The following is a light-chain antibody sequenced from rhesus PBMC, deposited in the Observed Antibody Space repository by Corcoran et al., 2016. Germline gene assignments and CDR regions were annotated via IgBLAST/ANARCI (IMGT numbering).Light chain of an antibody. J-gene: IGKJ1*01. CDR2: KAS. CDR3: QQYNSSPWT. Sequence: DIQMTQSPSSLSASVGDTVTITCRASQSISSWLAWYQQKPGKAPKRLNYKASNLQSGVPSRFSGSGSGTDFTLTISSLQSEECTTYYCQQYNSSPWTFGQGTKVEIK. V-gene: IGKV1-22*01. CDR1: QSISSW.